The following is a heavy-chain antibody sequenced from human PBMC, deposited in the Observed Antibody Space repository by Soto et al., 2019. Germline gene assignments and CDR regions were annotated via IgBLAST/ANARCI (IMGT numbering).Heavy chain of an antibody. D-gene: IGHD3-9*01. CDR2: ISYDGSNK. Sequence: GGSLRLSCAASGFTFSSYGMHWVRQAPGKGLEWVAVISYDGSNKYYADSVKGRFTISRDNSKNTLYLQMNSLRAEDTAVYYCAKESVYDILTEGMDVWGQGNTVTVSS. V-gene: IGHV3-30*18. CDR1: GFTFSSYG. J-gene: IGHJ6*02. CDR3: AKESVYDILTEGMDV.